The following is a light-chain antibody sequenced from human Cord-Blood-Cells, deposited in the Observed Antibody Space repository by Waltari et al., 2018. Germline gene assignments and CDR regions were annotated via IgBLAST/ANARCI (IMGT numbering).Light chain of an antibody. J-gene: IGLJ1*01. V-gene: IGLV2-14*03. Sequence: QSALTKPATVYGYTGPSITIPCTGTGRDIGGYNYVTWYQQHPVKAPKLMIYDVSNRPSGVSNRFSGSKSGNTASLTISGLQAEDEADYYCSSYTSSSTYVFGTGTKVTVL. CDR1: GRDIGGYNY. CDR2: DVS. CDR3: SSYTSSSTYV.